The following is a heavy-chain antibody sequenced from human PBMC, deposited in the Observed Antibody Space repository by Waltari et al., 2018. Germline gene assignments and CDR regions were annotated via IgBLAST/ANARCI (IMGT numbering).Heavy chain of an antibody. V-gene: IGHV3-23*01. CDR2: LSRTGVTT. CDR3: AKGLERRRFVDY. J-gene: IGHJ4*02. CDR1: GFHFSNHA. D-gene: IGHD1-1*01. Sequence: EVQLLESGGGLVQPGGSMRLSCAAFGFHFSNHAMSWVRETLEMRVDCVSSLSRTGVTTYYADSVKGRFTISRDNSKNMLFLQMNSLRVEDTAVYYCAKGLERRRFVDYWGQGTLVTVTS.